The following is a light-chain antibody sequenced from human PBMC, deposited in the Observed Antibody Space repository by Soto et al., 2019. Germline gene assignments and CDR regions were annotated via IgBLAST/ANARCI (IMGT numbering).Light chain of an antibody. CDR1: QSVDSSY. Sequence: DIVLTQSPGTLSLSPGDIATLSCRAIQSVDSSYLAWYQQKPGQAPSLLIYGASRRATGIPDRFSGSGSGTEFTLTISSLQSEDFAVYYCQQYNKGPLNPFGHVTRLAI. J-gene: IGKJ5*01. CDR2: GAS. CDR3: QQYNKGPLNP. V-gene: IGKV3-20*01.